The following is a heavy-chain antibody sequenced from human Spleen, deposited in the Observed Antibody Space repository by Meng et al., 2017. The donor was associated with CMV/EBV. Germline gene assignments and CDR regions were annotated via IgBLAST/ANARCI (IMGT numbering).Heavy chain of an antibody. D-gene: IGHD3-3*01. J-gene: IGHJ4*02. V-gene: IGHV2-5*01. CDR1: VFQLSQGGGG. CDR2: INWKDEK. Sequence: FCVFQLSQGGGGVGWFRQPPGKALEWLALINWKDEKRYRPSLQTRLTISKDTSKNQVVLTMANVDPADTATYYCARAVTIFGVVKFDYWGQGSLVTVSS. CDR3: ARAVTIFGVVKFDY.